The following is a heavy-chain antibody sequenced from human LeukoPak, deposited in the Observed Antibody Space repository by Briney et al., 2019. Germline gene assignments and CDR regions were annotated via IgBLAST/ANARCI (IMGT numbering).Heavy chain of an antibody. CDR1: GGTFSSYA. D-gene: IGHD3-10*01. CDR3: ARDPSITMVRGVISRTTGFDP. V-gene: IGHV1-69*04. Sequence: SVKVSCKASGGTFSSYAISWVRQAPGQGLEWMGRIIPILGIANYAQKFQGRVTITADKSTSTAYMKLSSLRAEDTAVYYCARDPSITMVRGVISRTTGFDPWGQGTLVTVSS. CDR2: IIPILGIA. J-gene: IGHJ5*02.